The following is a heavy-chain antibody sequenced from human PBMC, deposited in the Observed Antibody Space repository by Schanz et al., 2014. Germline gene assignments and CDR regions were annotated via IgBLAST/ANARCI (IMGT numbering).Heavy chain of an antibody. D-gene: IGHD3-3*01. CDR1: GYTFTTYY. Sequence: QVQLLQSGAEVKKPGASMKVSCKASGYTFTTYYMLWVRQAPGQGLEWMGIINPSGGSTRYGQKFQGRLTMTRDTSTSTVYMELSSLRSEDTAMYYCARELPSYFDFWNGSQNAFDYWGQGTLVAVSS. V-gene: IGHV1-46*01. CDR3: ARELPSYFDFWNGSQNAFDY. J-gene: IGHJ4*02. CDR2: INPSGGST.